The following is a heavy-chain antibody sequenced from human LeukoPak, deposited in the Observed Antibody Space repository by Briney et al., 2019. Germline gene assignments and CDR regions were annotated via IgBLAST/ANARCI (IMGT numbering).Heavy chain of an antibody. CDR3: ARALSG. D-gene: IGHD3-3*01. V-gene: IGHV3-7*03. J-gene: IGHJ4*02. CDR2: IKQDGSEK. CDR1: GFTFSNYW. Sequence: GGSLRLSCAASGFTFSNYWMHWVRQAPGKGLEWVANIKQDGSEKYYVGSVKGRFSISRDNAKNSVYLQMNSLRAEDTAVYYCARALSGWCQGTLVTVSS.